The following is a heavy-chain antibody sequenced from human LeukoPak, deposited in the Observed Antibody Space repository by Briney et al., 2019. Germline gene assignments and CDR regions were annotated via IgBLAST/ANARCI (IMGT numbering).Heavy chain of an antibody. D-gene: IGHD5-12*01. J-gene: IGHJ4*02. Sequence: SQTLSLTCTVSGGSISSGDYYWGWIRQPPGKGLEWIGYIYYSGSTYYNPSLKSRVTISVDTSKNQFSLKLSSVTAADTAVYYCARAGYSGYDWDDYWGQGTLVTVSP. CDR2: IYYSGST. CDR3: ARAGYSGYDWDDY. CDR1: GGSISSGDYY. V-gene: IGHV4-30-4*01.